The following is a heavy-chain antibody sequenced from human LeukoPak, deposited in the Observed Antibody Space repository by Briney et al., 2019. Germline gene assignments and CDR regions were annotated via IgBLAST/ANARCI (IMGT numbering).Heavy chain of an antibody. CDR1: GYTFTTYD. J-gene: IGHJ5*02. CDR2: MSPNNGKT. D-gene: IGHD2-8*02. V-gene: IGHV1-8*01. CDR3: ARNPYGTGQFDP. Sequence: ASVKVSCKASGYTFTTYDINWVRQATGRGLEWMGWMSPNNGKTGYAQKFQGRVTMTRDTSINTAYMELSSLTSEDTAVYYCARNPYGTGQFDPWGQRILVTISS.